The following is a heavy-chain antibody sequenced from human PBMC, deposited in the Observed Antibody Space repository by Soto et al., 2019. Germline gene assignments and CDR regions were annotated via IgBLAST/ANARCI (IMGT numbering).Heavy chain of an antibody. CDR3: ARVKDADYRNWFDP. CDR2: INPKSGDT. V-gene: IGHV1-2*04. CDR1: GYTFSDYY. J-gene: IGHJ5*02. Sequence: VKVSFKASGYTFSDYYMHWVRQAPGQGLEWMGWINPKSGDTSYAQKFQGWVTMTRDTSISTGYMELSRLRSDDTAVYYCARVKDADYRNWFDPWGQGTLVTVSS. D-gene: IGHD4-17*01.